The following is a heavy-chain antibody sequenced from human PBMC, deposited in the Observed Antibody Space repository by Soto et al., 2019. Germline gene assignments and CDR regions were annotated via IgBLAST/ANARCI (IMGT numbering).Heavy chain of an antibody. CDR3: ARYGGGMHAFDI. D-gene: IGHD3-16*01. CDR2: ISYDGSNK. Sequence: QVQLVESGGGVVQPGRSLRLSCAASGFTFSSYAMHWVRQAPGKGLEWVAVISYDGSNKYYADSVKGRFTISRDNSTNTLYLQMNSLRAEDTAVYYCARYGGGMHAFDIWGQGTMVTVSS. V-gene: IGHV3-30-3*01. CDR1: GFTFSSYA. J-gene: IGHJ3*02.